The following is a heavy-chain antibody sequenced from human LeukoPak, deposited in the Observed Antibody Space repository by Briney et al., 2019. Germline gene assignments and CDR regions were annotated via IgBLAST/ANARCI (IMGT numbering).Heavy chain of an antibody. CDR1: GGSISSSSYY. Sequence: PSETLSLTCTVSGGSISSSSYYWGWIRQPPGKWLEWIGSIYYSGSTYYNPSLKSRVTISVDTSKNQFSLKLSSVTAADTAVYYCARSSSWSLVDYWGQGTLVTVSS. CDR2: IYYSGST. J-gene: IGHJ4*02. D-gene: IGHD6-6*01. CDR3: ARSSSWSLVDY. V-gene: IGHV4-39*01.